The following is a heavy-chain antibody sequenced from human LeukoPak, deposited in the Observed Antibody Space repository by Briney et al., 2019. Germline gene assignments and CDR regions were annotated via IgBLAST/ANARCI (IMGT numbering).Heavy chain of an antibody. Sequence: GGSLRLSCAASGFTFSSYGMSWVRQAPGKGLEWGSAISGSSGSTYYADSVKGRFTISRDNAKNSLYLQMNSLRAEDTAVYYCAELGITMIGGVWGKGTTVTISS. J-gene: IGHJ6*04. V-gene: IGHV3-23*01. CDR1: GFTFSSYG. CDR2: ISGSSGST. CDR3: AELGITMIGGV. D-gene: IGHD3-10*02.